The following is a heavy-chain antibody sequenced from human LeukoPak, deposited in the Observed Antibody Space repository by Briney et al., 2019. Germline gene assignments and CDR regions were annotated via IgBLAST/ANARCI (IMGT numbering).Heavy chain of an antibody. Sequence: TGGSLRLSCAASGFTFSSYWMSWVRQAPGKGLEWVANIKQDGSEKYYVDSVKGRFTISRDNAKNSLYLQMNSLRAEDTAVYYCARGTIFGVVIYYYYMDVWGKGTTVTVSS. V-gene: IGHV3-7*01. J-gene: IGHJ6*03. CDR3: ARGTIFGVVIYYYYMDV. CDR2: IKQDGSEK. D-gene: IGHD3-3*01. CDR1: GFTFSSYW.